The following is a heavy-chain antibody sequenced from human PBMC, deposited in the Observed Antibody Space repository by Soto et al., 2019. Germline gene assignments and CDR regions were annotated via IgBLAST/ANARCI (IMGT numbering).Heavy chain of an antibody. CDR2: IYYSGTT. V-gene: IGHV4-59*01. CDR3: ASFSSPGVSWYFDL. CDR1: GGSMSSYY. Sequence: SETLSLTCTVSGGSMSSYYWTWIRQPPGKGLEWIEYIYYSGTTNYNPSLKSRVAISVDTSKNQFSLNLSSVTAADTAVYYCASFSSPGVSWYFDLWGRGTLVTVSS. D-gene: IGHD3-10*01. J-gene: IGHJ2*01.